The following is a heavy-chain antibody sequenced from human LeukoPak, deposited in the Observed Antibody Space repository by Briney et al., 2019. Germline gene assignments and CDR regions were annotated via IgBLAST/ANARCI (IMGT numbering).Heavy chain of an antibody. J-gene: IGHJ4*02. CDR1: GFTFSSYS. Sequence: GGSLRLSCAASGFTFSSYSMNWVRQAPGKGLEWVSYISSSGSTIYYADSVKGRFTISRDNAKNSLYLQMNSLRAEDTAVYYCARGHTHYYESSGYYYFDSWGQGTLVTVSS. CDR2: ISSSGSTI. D-gene: IGHD3-22*01. V-gene: IGHV3-48*04. CDR3: ARGHTHYYESSGYYYFDS.